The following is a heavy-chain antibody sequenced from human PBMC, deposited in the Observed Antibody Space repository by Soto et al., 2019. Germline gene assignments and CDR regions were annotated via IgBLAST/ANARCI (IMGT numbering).Heavy chain of an antibody. D-gene: IGHD3-10*01. CDR2: INHSGST. V-gene: IGHV4-34*01. J-gene: IGHJ6*03. Sequence: SETLSLTCAVYGRSFSGYYWRWIRQPPGEGLEWIGEINHSGSTNYNPSLKSRVTISVDTSKNHFSLKLSSVTAADTAVYYCAREVSYYGSGIGRDYNYYSMDVWGKGTTIT. CDR1: GRSFSGYY. CDR3: AREVSYYGSGIGRDYNYYSMDV.